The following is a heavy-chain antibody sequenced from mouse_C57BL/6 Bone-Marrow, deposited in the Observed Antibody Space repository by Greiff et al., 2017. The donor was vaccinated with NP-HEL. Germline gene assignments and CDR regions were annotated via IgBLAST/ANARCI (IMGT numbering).Heavy chain of an antibody. CDR1: GYTFTSYG. Sequence: VQLQQSGAELARPGASVKLSCTASGYTFTSYGISWVKQRTGQGLEWIGEIYPRSGNTYYNEKFKGKATLTADKSSSTAYMELRSLTSEDSAVYFCAREEIYYGNYVLYWGQGTTLTVSS. J-gene: IGHJ2*01. CDR3: AREEIYYGNYVLY. V-gene: IGHV1-81*01. CDR2: IYPRSGNT. D-gene: IGHD2-1*01.